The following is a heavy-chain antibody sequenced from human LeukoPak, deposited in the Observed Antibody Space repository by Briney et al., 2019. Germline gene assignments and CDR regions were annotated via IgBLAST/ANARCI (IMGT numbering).Heavy chain of an antibody. V-gene: IGHV4-34*01. J-gene: IGHJ4*02. D-gene: IGHD3-22*01. CDR3: ARDYRMTMIVD. CDR1: GGSFSGYY. Sequence: SETLSLTCAVYGGSFSGYYWSWICQPPGKGLEWIGEINHSGSTNYNPSLKSRVTISVDTSKNHFSLDLSSVTAADSAVYYCARDYRMTMIVDWGQGTLVTVSS. CDR2: INHSGST.